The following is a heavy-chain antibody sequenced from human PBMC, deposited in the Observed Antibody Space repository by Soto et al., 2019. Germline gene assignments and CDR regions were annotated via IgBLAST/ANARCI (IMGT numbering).Heavy chain of an antibody. CDR3: SRALPYSSSGDS. CDR1: GYTFTTYG. Sequence: QVQLVQSGAAVKKPGSSVKVSCKASGYTFTTYGISWVRQAPGQGLEGMGWISASNGNTYYGQKSQGRVTMTTDSFTCTAYTELSSLTSDDTAVYYCSRALPYSSSGDSWGRGNLVTVSS. V-gene: IGHV1-18*01. J-gene: IGHJ4*02. CDR2: ISASNGNT. D-gene: IGHD6-13*01.